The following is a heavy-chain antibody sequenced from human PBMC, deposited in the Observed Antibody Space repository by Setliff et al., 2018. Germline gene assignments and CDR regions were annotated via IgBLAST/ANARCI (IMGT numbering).Heavy chain of an antibody. CDR1: GFSLSTSGVG. Sequence: SGPTLVNPTQTLTLTCTFSGFSLSTSGVGVGWIRQPPGKALEWLALIYWDDDKRYSPSLKSRLTITKDTSKNQVVLTMTNMDPVDTATYYCAHGGYFWSGYLGGGPRKVGYYFDYWGQGTLVTVSS. J-gene: IGHJ4*02. V-gene: IGHV2-5*02. D-gene: IGHD3-3*01. CDR3: AHGGYFWSGYLGGGPRKVGYYFDY. CDR2: IYWDDDK.